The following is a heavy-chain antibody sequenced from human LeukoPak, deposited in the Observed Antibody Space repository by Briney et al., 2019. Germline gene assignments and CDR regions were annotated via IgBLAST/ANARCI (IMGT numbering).Heavy chain of an antibody. J-gene: IGHJ5*02. CDR1: GYTFTNYY. Sequence: ASVKVSCKASGYTFTNYYMHWVRQAPGQGLEWMGMINPSGGSTSYPQKFQGRFTMTRDTSTSTVQMELSRLRSEDTAVYYCARVVTPRYCSTPSCYWKGWFDPWGQGTLVTVSS. CDR3: ARVVTPRYCSTPSCYWKGWFDP. D-gene: IGHD2-2*01. CDR2: INPSGGST. V-gene: IGHV1-46*01.